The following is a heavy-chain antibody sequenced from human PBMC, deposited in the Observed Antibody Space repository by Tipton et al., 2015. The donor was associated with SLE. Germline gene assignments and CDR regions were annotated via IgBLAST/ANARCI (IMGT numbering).Heavy chain of an antibody. CDR3: ARDQRPSNLGTDKFDY. D-gene: IGHD7-27*01. CDR1: GYTFTTYD. Sequence: QLVQSGAEVKKPGASVKVSCKASGYTFTTYDISWVRQAPGQGLEWMGWISTYNGNTNYAQKLQGRVTMTTDTSTSTAYMELSSLRSEDTAVYFCARDQRPSNLGTDKFDYWGQGTLVTVSS. J-gene: IGHJ4*02. V-gene: IGHV1-18*01. CDR2: ISTYNGNT.